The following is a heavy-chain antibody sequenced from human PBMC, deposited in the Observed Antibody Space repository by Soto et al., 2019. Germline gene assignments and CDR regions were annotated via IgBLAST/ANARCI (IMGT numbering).Heavy chain of an antibody. J-gene: IGHJ1*01. CDR1: GYTFTSYA. CDR2: INAGNGNT. D-gene: IGHD6-19*01. CDR3: ARESSGWYDDHFAEYFQH. Sequence: ASVKVSCKASGYTFTSYAMHWVRQAPGQRLEWMGWINAGNGNTKYSQKFQGRVTITRDTSASTAYMELSSLRSEDTAVYYCARESSGWYDDHFAEYFQHWGQGTLVTVSS. V-gene: IGHV1-3*01.